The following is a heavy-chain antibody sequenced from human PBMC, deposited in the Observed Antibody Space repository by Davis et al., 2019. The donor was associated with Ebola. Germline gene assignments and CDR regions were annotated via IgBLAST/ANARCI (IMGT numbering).Heavy chain of an antibody. V-gene: IGHV3-30*03. CDR3: ARSGPDYDAFGI. CDR1: GFTFSSYG. Sequence: PGGSLRLSCAASGFTFSSYGMHWVRQAPGKGLEWVAVISYDGSNKYYADSVKGRFTISRDNSKNTLYLQMNSLRAEDTAVYYCARSGPDYDAFGIWGQGTMVTVSS. D-gene: IGHD3-3*01. J-gene: IGHJ3*02. CDR2: ISYDGSNK.